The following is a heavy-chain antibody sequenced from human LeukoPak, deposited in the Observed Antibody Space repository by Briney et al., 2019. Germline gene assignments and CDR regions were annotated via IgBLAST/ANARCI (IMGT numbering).Heavy chain of an antibody. CDR3: AGNWNCDY. J-gene: IGHJ4*02. Sequence: PGGSLRLSCAASGFTFSNHAMTWVRQAPGKGLEWVSGISFSGSSTYYADSVKGRFTISRDNSKNTVYLQMNSLRADDTAVYYCAGNWNCDYWGQGTLVTVSS. V-gene: IGHV3-23*01. CDR2: ISFSGSST. CDR1: GFTFSNHA. D-gene: IGHD1-1*01.